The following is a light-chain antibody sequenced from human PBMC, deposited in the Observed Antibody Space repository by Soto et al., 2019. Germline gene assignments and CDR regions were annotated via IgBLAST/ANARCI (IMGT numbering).Light chain of an antibody. J-gene: IGKJ1*01. CDR1: QSVSSNY. CDR3: QQYGSSPWT. CDR2: GAS. Sequence: EIVLTQSPGTQSLSPGERATLSGRASQSVSSNYLAWYQQKPGQTPRLLIYGASSRATGIPDRFSGSGSGTDFTLTISRLEPEDFAVFYCQQYGSSPWTFGQGTKVEIK. V-gene: IGKV3-20*01.